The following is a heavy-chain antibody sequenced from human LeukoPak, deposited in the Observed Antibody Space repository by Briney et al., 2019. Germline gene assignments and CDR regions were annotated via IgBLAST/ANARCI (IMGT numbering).Heavy chain of an antibody. J-gene: IGHJ4*02. CDR1: GFTFSSYW. Sequence: GGSLRLSCAASGFTFSSYWMSWVRQAPGKGLEWVANIKQDGSEKYYVDSVKGRFAISRDNAKNSLYLQMNSLRAEDTAVYYCARDDYYDSSGYPALFDYWGQGTLVTVSS. CDR3: ARDDYYDSSGYPALFDY. CDR2: IKQDGSEK. V-gene: IGHV3-7*01. D-gene: IGHD3-22*01.